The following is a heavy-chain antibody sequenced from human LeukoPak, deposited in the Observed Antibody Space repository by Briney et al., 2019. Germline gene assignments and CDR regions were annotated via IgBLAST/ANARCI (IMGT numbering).Heavy chain of an antibody. V-gene: IGHV1-46*01. J-gene: IGHJ5*02. CDR2: INPRGGST. CDR1: GYTFTSHF. Sequence: ASVKVSCKASGYTFTSHFMHWVRQAPGQGLEWMGIINPRGGSTSYTQKFQGRVTMTRDTSTSTAYMELRSLRSDDTAVYYCARDFEITMVRGVTNWFDPWGQGTLVTVSS. D-gene: IGHD3-10*01. CDR3: ARDFEITMVRGVTNWFDP.